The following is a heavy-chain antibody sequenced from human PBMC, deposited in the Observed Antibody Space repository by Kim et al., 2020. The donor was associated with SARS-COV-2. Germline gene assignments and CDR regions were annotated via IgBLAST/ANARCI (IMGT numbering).Heavy chain of an antibody. CDR1: GGSFSGYY. CDR2: INHSGST. J-gene: IGHJ6*01. D-gene: IGHD6-13*01. V-gene: IGHV4-34*01. Sequence: SETLSLTCAVYGGSFSGYYWSWIRQPPGKGLEWIGEINHSGSTNYNPSLKSRVTISVDTSKNQFSLKLSSVTAADTAVYYCARGRQQLVLGYYYYYYGM. CDR3: ARGRQQLVLGYYYYYYGM.